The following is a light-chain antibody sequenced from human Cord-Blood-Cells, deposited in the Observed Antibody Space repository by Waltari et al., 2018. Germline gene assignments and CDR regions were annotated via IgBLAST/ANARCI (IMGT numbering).Light chain of an antibody. CDR2: AAS. V-gene: IGKV1-39*01. CDR3: QQSYSTPMYT. J-gene: IGKJ2*01. CDR1: QSISSY. Sequence: DIQITQSPSSLSASVGDRVTITCRASQSISSYLNWYHQKPGKAPKLLIYAASSLQSGVPSRFSGSGSGTDFTLTISSLQPEDFATYYCQQSYSTPMYTFGQGTKLEIK.